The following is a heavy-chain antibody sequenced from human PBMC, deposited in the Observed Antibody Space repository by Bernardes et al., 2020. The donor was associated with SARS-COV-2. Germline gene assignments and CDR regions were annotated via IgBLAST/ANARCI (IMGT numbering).Heavy chain of an antibody. D-gene: IGHD3-10*01. V-gene: IGHV4-34*01. Sequence: SETLSLTCGVYGGSFNDDYWSWIRQPPGKGPEWIGEINQSGSTNYNPSLKSRVTISVDTSKMQFSLKLRSVTAADRAVYYCARLVERRGLNMVRGVLRTASYYYGMDVWGQGTTVTVSS. CDR3: ARLVERRGLNMVRGVLRTASYYYGMDV. CDR2: INQSGST. CDR1: GGSFNDDY. J-gene: IGHJ6*02.